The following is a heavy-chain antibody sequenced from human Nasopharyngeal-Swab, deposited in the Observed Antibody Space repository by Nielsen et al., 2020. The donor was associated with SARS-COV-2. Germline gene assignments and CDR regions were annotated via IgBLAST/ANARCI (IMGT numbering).Heavy chain of an antibody. CDR2: INPHSGDT. J-gene: IGHJ4*02. D-gene: IGHD1-14*01. CDR1: GYTFTDYY. V-gene: IGHV1-2*06. Sequence: ASVKVSCKASGYTFTDYYMHWVRQAPGEGLEYMGRINPHSGDTNFAQKFQGRVTVTRDTSINTAYMELSSLRFDETAVYYCARDDGDVPGMTGSGPPGGYWGQGTLVTVSS. CDR3: ARDDGDVPGMTGSGPPGGY.